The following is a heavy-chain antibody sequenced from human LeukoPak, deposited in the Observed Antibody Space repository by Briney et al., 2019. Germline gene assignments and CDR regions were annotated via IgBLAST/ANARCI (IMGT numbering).Heavy chain of an antibody. CDR2: INPSGGST. Sequence: ASVKVSCKASGYTFTSYYMHWVRQAPGQGLEWMGIINPSGGSTSYAQKFQGRVTMTRDTSTSAVYMELSSLRSEGTAVYYCARGRGLEWLYDYWGQGTLVTVSS. CDR3: ARGRGLEWLYDY. D-gene: IGHD3-3*01. J-gene: IGHJ4*02. V-gene: IGHV1-46*01. CDR1: GYTFTSYY.